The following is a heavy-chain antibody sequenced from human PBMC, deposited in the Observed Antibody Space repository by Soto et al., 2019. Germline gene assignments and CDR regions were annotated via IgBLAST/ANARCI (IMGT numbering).Heavy chain of an antibody. V-gene: IGHV4-4*01. J-gene: IGHJ5*02. CDR1: GGTVASSHW. Sequence: LSLTCGVSGGTVASSHWWSWVRQSPGRGLEWIGNIYHTGDTNFNPSLKSRVTISVDKSNNQFSLKLTSLTAADTAVYFCAREIVTAGGNNYFDPWGHGTLVTVSS. CDR3: AREIVTAGGNNYFDP. CDR2: IYHTGDT. D-gene: IGHD2-21*02.